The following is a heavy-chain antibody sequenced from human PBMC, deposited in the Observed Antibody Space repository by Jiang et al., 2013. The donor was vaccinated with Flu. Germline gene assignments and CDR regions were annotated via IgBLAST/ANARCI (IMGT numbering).Heavy chain of an antibody. J-gene: IGHJ4*02. CDR2: IDWDDDK. V-gene: IGHV2-70*04. Sequence: TLTLTCTFSGFSLSTSGMRVSWIRQPPGKALEWLARIDWDDDKFYSTSLKTRLTISKDTSKNQVVLTMTNMDPVDTATYYCARMWGSSGWYDYWGQGTLVTVSS. D-gene: IGHD6-19*01. CDR1: GFSLSTSGMR. CDR3: ARMWGSSGWYDY.